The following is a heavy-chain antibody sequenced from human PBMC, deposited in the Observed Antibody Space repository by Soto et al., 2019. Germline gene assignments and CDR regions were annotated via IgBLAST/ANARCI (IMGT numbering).Heavy chain of an antibody. CDR3: ARGPAKEMDYYDSSGYWYWFDR. Sequence: SVNVAGNSSGCPFSSSAISSLRQAPGQGLEWIGGIIPIFGTANYAQKFQGRVTITADESTSTAYMELSSLRSEETEVYYCARGPAKEMDYYDSSGYWYWFDRWGQGTLVTVSS. J-gene: IGHJ5*02. CDR2: IIPIFGTA. D-gene: IGHD3-22*01. V-gene: IGHV1-69*13. CDR1: GCPFSSSA.